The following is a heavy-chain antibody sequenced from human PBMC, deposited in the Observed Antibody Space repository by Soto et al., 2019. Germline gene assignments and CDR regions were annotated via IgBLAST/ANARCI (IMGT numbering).Heavy chain of an antibody. Sequence: GGSLRLSCSASGFSFSSYTMHWVRQAPGKGLESVSAVSNNGGITYYADSVKGRFTISRDNSKNTVNLQMSSLRAEDTAVYYCVKDPHCSSSTCYDDYYYGTDVWGQGTTVTVSS. J-gene: IGHJ6*02. V-gene: IGHV3-64D*08. CDR1: GFSFSSYT. CDR2: VSNNGGIT. D-gene: IGHD2-2*01. CDR3: VKDPHCSSSTCYDDYYYGTDV.